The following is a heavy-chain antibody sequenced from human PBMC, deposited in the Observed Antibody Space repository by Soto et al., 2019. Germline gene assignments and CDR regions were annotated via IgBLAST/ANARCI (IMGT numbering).Heavy chain of an antibody. CDR3: ARDEPWQLVLDY. D-gene: IGHD6-6*01. J-gene: IGHJ4*02. V-gene: IGHV4-59*01. Sequence: SETLSLTCTVSGGSISSYYWSWIRQPPGKGLEWIGYIYYSGSTNYNPSLKSRVTISVDTSKNQFSLKLSSVTAADTAVYYCARDEPWQLVLDYWGQGTLVTVSS. CDR1: GGSISSYY. CDR2: IYYSGST.